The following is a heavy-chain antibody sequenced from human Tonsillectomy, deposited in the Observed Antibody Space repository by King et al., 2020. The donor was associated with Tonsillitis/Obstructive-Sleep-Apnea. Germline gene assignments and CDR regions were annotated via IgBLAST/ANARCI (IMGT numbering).Heavy chain of an antibody. Sequence: QLQESGPGLVKPSETLSLTCTVSGDSISSSSYYWGWIRQSPGKGLEWIGSISYSGSTYYNPSLKSRVTISVDTSTSQFSLKLSSVTAADTAVYYCATQPSGGYDRFDHWGQGTLVTVSS. D-gene: IGHD1-26*01. J-gene: IGHJ4*02. CDR2: ISYSGST. CDR3: ATQPSGGYDRFDH. V-gene: IGHV4-39*01. CDR1: GDSISSSSYY.